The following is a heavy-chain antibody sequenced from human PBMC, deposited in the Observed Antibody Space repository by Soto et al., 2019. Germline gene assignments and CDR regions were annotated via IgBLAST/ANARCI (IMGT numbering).Heavy chain of an antibody. Sequence: GGSLTLSCASSGFTFTSYWMHWVRQTPGKGLVWVSCISGAGSTTIYADSVKGRFTVSRDNAKNTLYLQMKNLRVEDTAVYYCALLNPVEGFENWGEGTLVTVSS. CDR3: ALLNPVEGFEN. CDR2: ISGAGSTT. J-gene: IGHJ5*02. CDR1: GFTFTSYW. V-gene: IGHV3-74*01. D-gene: IGHD1-26*01.